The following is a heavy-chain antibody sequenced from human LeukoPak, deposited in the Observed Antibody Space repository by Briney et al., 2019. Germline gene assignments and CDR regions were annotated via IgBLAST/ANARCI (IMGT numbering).Heavy chain of an antibody. J-gene: IGHJ6*03. D-gene: IGHD3-3*01. CDR1: GFTFSRHS. Sequence: GGSLRLSCAASGFTFSRHSMHWVRQAPGKGLEWVAGISYDGSNKYYADSVKGRFTISRDSSRNTVYLQMNSLRSEETAVYYCARDAEVAGRFLEWLPAYYYYYMDVWGKGTTVTVSS. V-gene: IGHV3-30*01. CDR3: ARDAEVAGRFLEWLPAYYYYYMDV. CDR2: ISYDGSNK.